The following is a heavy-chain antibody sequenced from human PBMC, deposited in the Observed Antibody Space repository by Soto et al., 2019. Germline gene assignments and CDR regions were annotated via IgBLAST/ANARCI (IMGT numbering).Heavy chain of an antibody. D-gene: IGHD1-26*01. CDR2: IYWNDDE. V-gene: IGHV2-5*01. CDR3: AHRRYSGSYFFPFDY. Sequence: SGPTLVNPTQTLTLTCTFSGFSLSTSGVGVGWIRQPPGRALEWLALIYWNDDERYSPSLKSRLTISKDTSKNQVVLTMTNMDPVDTATYYCAHRRYSGSYFFPFDYWGQGTLVTVSS. J-gene: IGHJ4*02. CDR1: GFSLSTSGVG.